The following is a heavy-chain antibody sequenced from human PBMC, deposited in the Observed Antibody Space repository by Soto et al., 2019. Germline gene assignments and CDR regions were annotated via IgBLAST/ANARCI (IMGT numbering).Heavy chain of an antibody. CDR2: ISSSSSYI. V-gene: IGHV3-21*01. Sequence: GGSLRLSCAASGFTFSSYSMNWVRQAPGKGLEWVSSISSSSSYIYYADSVKGRFTISRDNAKNSLYLQMNSLRAEDTAVYYCAREKQWLEGWFDPWGQGTLVTV. CDR3: AREKQWLEGWFDP. D-gene: IGHD6-19*01. CDR1: GFTFSSYS. J-gene: IGHJ5*02.